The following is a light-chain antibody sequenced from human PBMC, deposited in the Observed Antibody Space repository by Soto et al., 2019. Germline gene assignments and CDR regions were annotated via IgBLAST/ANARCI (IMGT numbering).Light chain of an antibody. CDR3: CSYAGGYIYL. J-gene: IGLJ1*01. CDR1: SSDVGAYNF. V-gene: IGLV2-11*01. CDR2: DVI. Sequence: QSVLTQPRSVSGSPGQSVTISCTGASSDVGAYNFVSWYQQNPGKAPKLIIYDVIKRPSGVPDRFSGSKSGNTASLTISGLQTEDEADYFCCSYAGGYIYLFGTGTKVTVL.